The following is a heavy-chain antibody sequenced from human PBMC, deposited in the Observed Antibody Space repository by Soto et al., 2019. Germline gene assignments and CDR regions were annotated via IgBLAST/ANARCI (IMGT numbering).Heavy chain of an antibody. V-gene: IGHV3-11*01. J-gene: IGHJ6*02. CDR1: GFTFSDYY. D-gene: IGHD2-21*02. CDR3: ASGYCGGDCYSGGYYGMNV. Sequence: PGGSLRLSCAASGFTFSDYYMNWIRQAPGKGLEWVSYISSSGSTIYYADSVKGRFTISRDNAKNSLYLQMNSLRAEDTAVYYCASGYCGGDCYSGGYYGMNVWGQGTTVTVS. CDR2: ISSSGSTI.